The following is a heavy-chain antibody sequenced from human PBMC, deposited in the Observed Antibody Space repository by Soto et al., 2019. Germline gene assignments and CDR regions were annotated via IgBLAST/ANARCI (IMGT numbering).Heavy chain of an antibody. CDR3: AKEGGRMQWIPLNHYYDGMDV. Sequence: RRGVLRLSCAASGFTFSSYGMHWVRQAPGKGLEWVAVISYDGSDKYYADSVKGRFTISRDNSKNTLYLQMNSLRAEDTAVYYCAKEGGRMQWIPLNHYYDGMDVWGQGTTVTVSS. J-gene: IGHJ6*02. CDR1: GFTFSSYG. D-gene: IGHD5-18*01. V-gene: IGHV3-30*18. CDR2: ISYDGSDK.